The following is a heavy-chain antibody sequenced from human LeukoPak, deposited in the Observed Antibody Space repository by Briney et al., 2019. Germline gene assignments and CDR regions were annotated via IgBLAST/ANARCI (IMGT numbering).Heavy chain of an antibody. V-gene: IGHV4-34*01. D-gene: IGHD3-22*01. CDR3: ARDPSGYFNY. CDR1: GGSFSGYY. J-gene: IGHJ4*02. CDR2: INHSGST. Sequence: SETLSLTCAVYGGSFSGYYWSWVRQPPGKGLEWIGEINHSGSTNYNPSLKSRVTISVDTSKNQFSLRLSSVTAADTAVYYCARDPSGYFNYWGQGTLATVSS.